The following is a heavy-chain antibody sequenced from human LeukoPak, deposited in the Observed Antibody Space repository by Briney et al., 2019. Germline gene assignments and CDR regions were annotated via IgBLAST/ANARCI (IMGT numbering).Heavy chain of an antibody. D-gene: IGHD3-10*01. V-gene: IGHV3-66*01. CDR2: IYSGGST. Sequence: AGGSLRLSCAASGFTVSSNYMSWVRQAPGKGLEWVSVIYSGGSTYYADSVKGRFTISRDNSKNTLYLQMNSLRAEDTAVCYCARDGSYYGMDVWGQGTTVTVSS. CDR1: GFTVSSNY. J-gene: IGHJ6*02. CDR3: ARDGSYYGMDV.